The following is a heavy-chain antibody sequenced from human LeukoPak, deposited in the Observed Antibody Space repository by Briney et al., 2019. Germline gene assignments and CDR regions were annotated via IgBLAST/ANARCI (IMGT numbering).Heavy chain of an antibody. CDR1: GYTFTGYY. V-gene: IGHV1-2*02. J-gene: IGHJ4*02. CDR2: INPNSGGT. Sequence: ASVKVSCKASGYTFTGYYMHWVRQAPGQGLEWMGWINPNSGGTNYAQKFQGRVTMTRDTSISTAYMELSRLRSDDTAVYYCARVSITEYYDSSGCYYSPDGTFDYWGQGTLVTVSS. D-gene: IGHD3-22*01. CDR3: ARVSITEYYDSSGCYYSPDGTFDY.